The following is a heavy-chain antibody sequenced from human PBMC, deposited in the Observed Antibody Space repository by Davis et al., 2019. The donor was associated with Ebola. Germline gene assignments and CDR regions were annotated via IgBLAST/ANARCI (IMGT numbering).Heavy chain of an antibody. D-gene: IGHD3-3*01. V-gene: IGHV3-21*04. J-gene: IGHJ6*04. CDR3: AKSGLSFGVVKYHYGMDV. Sequence: SPNTPFAASGFTFRSYSMNWVRQAPGKGLEWVSSISSSSSYIYYADSVKGRFTISSDKAKNSLYLQMNSLSAEDTAVYYCAKSGLSFGVVKYHYGMDVWGKGTTVTVSS. CDR1: GFTFRSYS. CDR2: ISSSSSYI.